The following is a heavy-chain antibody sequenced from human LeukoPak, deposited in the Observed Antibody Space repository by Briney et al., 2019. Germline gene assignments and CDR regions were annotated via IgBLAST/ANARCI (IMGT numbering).Heavy chain of an antibody. CDR1: GFTVSSNY. V-gene: IGHV3-66*01. Sequence: QSGGSLRLSCAASGFTVSSNYMSWVRQAPGKGLEWVSVIYSGGSTYYADSVKGRFTISRDNSKNTLYLQMNSLRAEDTAVYYCARDPPHDGYNFEDAFDIWGQGTMVTVSS. J-gene: IGHJ3*02. D-gene: IGHD5-24*01. CDR2: IYSGGST. CDR3: ARDPPHDGYNFEDAFDI.